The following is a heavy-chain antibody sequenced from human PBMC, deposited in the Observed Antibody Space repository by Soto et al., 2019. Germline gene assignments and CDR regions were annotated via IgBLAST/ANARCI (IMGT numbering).Heavy chain of an antibody. Sequence: PSETLSLTCSVFGASVNSFYWSWIRQSPGRGLEWIGHIFNSGTIHYNPSLKSRVTMSVDPSKNQVSLKMNSVTAADTAIYYCGRDLLATASARWYFYYGLDVWGQGTAVTVSS. CDR2: IFNSGTI. CDR1: GASVNSFY. D-gene: IGHD3-3*02. J-gene: IGHJ6*02. V-gene: IGHV4-59*02. CDR3: GRDLLATASARWYFYYGLDV.